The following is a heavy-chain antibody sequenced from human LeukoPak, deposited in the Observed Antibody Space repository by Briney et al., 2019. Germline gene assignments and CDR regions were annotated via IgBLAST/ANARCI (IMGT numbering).Heavy chain of an antibody. V-gene: IGHV3-23*01. D-gene: IGHD6-19*01. J-gene: IGHJ6*03. CDR3: ATTYSSGWPYYYYYYMDV. CDR2: ISGSGGST. CDR1: GFTFSSYV. Sequence: GGSLRLSCAVSGFTFSSYVMNWVRQAPGKGLEWVAAISGSGGSTYYADSVKGRFTISRDNSKNTLYLQMDSLRAEDTAVYYCATTYSSGWPYYYYYYMDVWGKGTTVTVSS.